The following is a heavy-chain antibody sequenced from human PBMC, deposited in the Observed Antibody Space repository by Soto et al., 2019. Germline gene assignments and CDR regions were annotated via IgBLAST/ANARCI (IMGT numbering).Heavy chain of an antibody. CDR3: ARRHNPGYGEYALDY. Sequence: GASVKVSCKASGYTFTSYYMHWVRQAPGQGLEWMGIINPSGGSTSYAQKFQGRVTMTRDTSTSTVYMELSSLRSEDTAVYYCARRHNPGYGEYALDYWGQGTLDTVSS. CDR2: INPSGGST. V-gene: IGHV1-46*03. J-gene: IGHJ4*02. D-gene: IGHD4-17*01. CDR1: GYTFTSYY.